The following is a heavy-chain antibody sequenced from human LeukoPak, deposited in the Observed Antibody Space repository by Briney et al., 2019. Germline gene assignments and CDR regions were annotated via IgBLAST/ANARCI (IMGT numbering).Heavy chain of an antibody. CDR2: MSSASSDI. Sequence: GGSLRLSCAASGFTFSNYAMSWVRQAPGKGLEWVSYMSSASSDINYGDSVKGRFTIFRDNAKNSLYLQMNSLRVEDTAVYYCARDRCSGSNCLFYYFDLWGQGTLVTVSS. D-gene: IGHD2-15*01. V-gene: IGHV3-11*05. CDR1: GFTFSNYA. CDR3: ARDRCSGSNCLFYYFDL. J-gene: IGHJ4*02.